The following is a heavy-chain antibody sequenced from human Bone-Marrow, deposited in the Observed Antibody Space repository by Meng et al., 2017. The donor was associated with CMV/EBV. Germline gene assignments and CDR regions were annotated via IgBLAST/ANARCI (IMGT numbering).Heavy chain of an antibody. Sequence: VPLQQWGVGLLKPSETLSLTCAVYGGSFSGYYWSWIRQPPGKGLEWIGEINHSGSTNYNPSLKSRVTISVDTSKNQFSLKLSSVTAADTAVYYCARANGLTYYDFGRGWFDPWGQGTLVTVSS. V-gene: IGHV4-34*01. CDR1: GGSFSGYY. CDR2: INHSGST. CDR3: ARANGLTYYDFGRGWFDP. J-gene: IGHJ5*02. D-gene: IGHD3-3*01.